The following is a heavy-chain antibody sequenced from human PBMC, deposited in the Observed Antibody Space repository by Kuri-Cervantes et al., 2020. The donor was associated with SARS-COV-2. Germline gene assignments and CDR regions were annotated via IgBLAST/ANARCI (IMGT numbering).Heavy chain of an antibody. CDR2: ISYDGSNK. D-gene: IGHD3-3*01. CDR3: ARVEVTILSADY. CDR1: GFTFSSYA. V-gene: IGHV3-30-3*01. J-gene: IGHJ4*02. Sequence: GGSLRLSCAASGFTFSSYAMHWVRQAPGKGLELVAVISYDGSNKYYADSVKGRFTISRDNSKNTLYLQMNSLRAEDTAVYYCARVEVTILSADYWGQGTLVTVSS.